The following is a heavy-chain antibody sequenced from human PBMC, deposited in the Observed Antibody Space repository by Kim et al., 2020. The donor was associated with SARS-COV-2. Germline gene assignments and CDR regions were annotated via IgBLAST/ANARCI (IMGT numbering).Heavy chain of an antibody. D-gene: IGHD6-13*01. CDR3: ARHCWADRIAAAGTYWFDP. Sequence: SETLSLTCTVSGGSISSSSYYWGWIRQPPGKGLEWIGIIYYSGSTYYNPSLKSRVTISVDTSKNQFSLKLSSVTAADTAVYYCARHCWADRIAAAGTYWFDPWGQGTLVTVSS. CDR1: GGSISSSSYY. CDR2: IYYSGST. V-gene: IGHV4-39*01. J-gene: IGHJ5*02.